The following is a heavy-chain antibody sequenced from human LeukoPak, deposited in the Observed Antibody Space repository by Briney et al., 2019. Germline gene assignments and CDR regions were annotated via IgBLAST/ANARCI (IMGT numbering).Heavy chain of an antibody. CDR3: ARNYNGMSY. D-gene: IGHD1-26*01. CDR1: GLTFTNYG. Sequence: GGALRLSFVASGLTFTNYGMMWVRQAPGKGLVWVSYINCDGRITTYADSVQGRFNISRDNAKNTLYLQMNSLRVEDTAMYYCARNYNGMSYWGQGTLVIVSS. J-gene: IGHJ4*02. V-gene: IGHV3-74*01. CDR2: INCDGRIT.